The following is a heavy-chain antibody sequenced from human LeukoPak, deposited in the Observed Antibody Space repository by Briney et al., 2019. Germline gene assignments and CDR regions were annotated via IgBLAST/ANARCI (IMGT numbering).Heavy chain of an antibody. J-gene: IGHJ4*02. CDR3: ARDVFGSGSH. D-gene: IGHD3-10*01. CDR1: GYSINSYY. CDR2: IYYSGSV. V-gene: IGHV4-59*01. Sequence: KTSETLSLTCTVSGYSINSYYWSWIRQPPGKGLEWIGHIYYSGSVNYNPSLKSRVTISVDTSKNQFSLKLTSVTAADTTVYYCARDVFGSGSHWGQGTLVTVSS.